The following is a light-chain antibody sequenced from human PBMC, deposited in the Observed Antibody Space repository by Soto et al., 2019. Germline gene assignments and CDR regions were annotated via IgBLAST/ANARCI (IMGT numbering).Light chain of an antibody. J-gene: IGKJ3*01. CDR3: QQRINCPFT. Sequence: EIVLTQSTATLSLSPGERATLSCRASETISKSLAWYQQRRGQPPRLLMYDVSSRPSDLPARFSGSGSGTDFTLTISSLEPEDFAIDYCQQRINCPFTFGPGTKVDF. V-gene: IGKV3-11*01. CDR1: ETISKS. CDR2: DVS.